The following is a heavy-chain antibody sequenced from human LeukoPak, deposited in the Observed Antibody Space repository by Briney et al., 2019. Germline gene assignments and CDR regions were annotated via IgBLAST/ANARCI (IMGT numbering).Heavy chain of an antibody. CDR1: GYTFTGYY. CDR2: INPNSGGT. V-gene: IGHV1-2*06. D-gene: IGHD6-6*01. CDR3: ARALVMSSSSSCRGFGY. Sequence: GASVKVSYKASGYTFTGYYMHWVRQAPGQGLEWMGRINPNSGGTNYAQKFQGRVTMTRDTSISTAYMELSRLRSDDTAVYYCARALVMSSSSSCRGFGYWGQGTLVTVSS. J-gene: IGHJ4*02.